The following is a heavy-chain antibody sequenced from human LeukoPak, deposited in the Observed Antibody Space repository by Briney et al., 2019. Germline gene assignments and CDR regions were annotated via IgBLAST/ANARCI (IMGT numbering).Heavy chain of an antibody. CDR2: ISRKTDGGTT. D-gene: IGHD5-18*01. Sequence: GGSLRLSCAASGFTVSDAWMNWVRQAPGKGLEWVGRISRKTDGGTTDYAAPVKGRFTISRDDSKNTLYLQINSLKTDDTAVYYCAKDLSPGFSYAWQVVDYWGQGTLVAVSS. V-gene: IGHV3-15*01. J-gene: IGHJ4*02. CDR1: GFTVSDAW. CDR3: AKDLSPGFSYAWQVVDY.